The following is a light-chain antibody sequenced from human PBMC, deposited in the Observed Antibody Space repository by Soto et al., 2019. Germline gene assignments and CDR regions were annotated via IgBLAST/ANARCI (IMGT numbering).Light chain of an antibody. V-gene: IGKV3-15*01. CDR2: GAS. J-gene: IGKJ4*01. CDR3: QQYNNWPLT. CDR1: QSVSNN. Sequence: EIVMTQSPATLSVSPGERATLPCRASQSVSNNLAWYQQKPGQAPRLLIYGASTRATGVPARFSGSGSGTEFTLTISSLQSGDFALYYCQQYNNWPLTFGGGTKVEI.